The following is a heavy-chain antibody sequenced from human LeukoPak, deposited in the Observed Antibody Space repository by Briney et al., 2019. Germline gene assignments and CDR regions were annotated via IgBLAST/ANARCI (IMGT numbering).Heavy chain of an antibody. CDR3: AKDDSPGIAAAGTYFDY. Sequence: GGSLRLSCAASGFTFSSYGMHWVRQAPGKGLEWVAFIRYDGSNKYYADSVKGRFTIFRDNSKNTLYLQMNSLRAEDTAVYYCAKDDSPGIAAAGTYFDYWGQGTLVTVSS. CDR1: GFTFSSYG. D-gene: IGHD6-13*01. J-gene: IGHJ4*02. CDR2: IRYDGSNK. V-gene: IGHV3-30*02.